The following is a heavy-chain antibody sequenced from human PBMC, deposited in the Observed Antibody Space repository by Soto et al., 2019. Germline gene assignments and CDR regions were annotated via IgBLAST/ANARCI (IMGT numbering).Heavy chain of an antibody. J-gene: IGHJ6*02. CDR2: IIPIFGTA. Sequence: QVQLVQSGAEVKKPGSSVKVSCKASGGTFSSYAISWVRQAPGQGLEWMGGIIPIFGTANYAQKFQGRVTITADESTSTAYMELSSLRSEDTAVYYCARARPGDFGLATLSYYYYYGMDVWGQGTTVTVSS. CDR1: GGTFSSYA. V-gene: IGHV1-69*01. CDR3: ARARPGDFGLATLSYYYYYGMDV. D-gene: IGHD3-3*01.